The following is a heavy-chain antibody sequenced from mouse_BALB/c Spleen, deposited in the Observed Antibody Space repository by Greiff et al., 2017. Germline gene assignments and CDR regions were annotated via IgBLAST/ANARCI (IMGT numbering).Heavy chain of an antibody. CDR3: ARSYGNS. D-gene: IGHD2-1*01. J-gene: IGHJ3*01. CDR1: GYTFTSYW. CDR2: INPSNGRT. V-gene: IGHV1S81*02. Sequence: VQLQQPGAELVKPGASVKLSCKASGYTFTSYWMHWVKQRPGQGLEWIGEINPSNGRTNYNEKFKSKATLTVDKSSSTAYMQLSSLTSEDSAVYYCARSYGNSWSQGTLVTVSA.